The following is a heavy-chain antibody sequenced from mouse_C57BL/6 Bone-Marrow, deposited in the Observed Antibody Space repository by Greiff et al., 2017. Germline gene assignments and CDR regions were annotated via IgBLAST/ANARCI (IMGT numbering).Heavy chain of an antibody. V-gene: IGHV1-50*01. CDR1: GYTFTSYW. Sequence: QVQLLQPGAELVKPGASVKLSCKASGYTFTSYWMQWVKQRPGQGLEWIGEIDPSDSYTNYNQKFKGKATLTVDTSSSTAYMQLSSLTSEDSAVYYCARGGPYYWGQGTTLTVSS. J-gene: IGHJ2*01. CDR2: IDPSDSYT. CDR3: ARGGPYY.